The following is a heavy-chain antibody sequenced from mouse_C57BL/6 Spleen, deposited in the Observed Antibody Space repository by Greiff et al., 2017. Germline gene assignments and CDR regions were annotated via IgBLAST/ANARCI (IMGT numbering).Heavy chain of an antibody. V-gene: IGHV1-15*01. CDR1: GYTFTDYE. J-gene: IGHJ2*01. Sequence: QVQLQQSGAELVRPGASVTLSCKASGYTFTDYEMHWVKQTPVHGLEWIGAIDPETGGTAYNQTFKGKAILTADKSSSTAYMALRSLTAEDSAVYYGTESCYGSRGDYWGQGTTLTVSS. D-gene: IGHD1-1*01. CDR2: IDPETGGT. CDR3: TESCYGSRGDY.